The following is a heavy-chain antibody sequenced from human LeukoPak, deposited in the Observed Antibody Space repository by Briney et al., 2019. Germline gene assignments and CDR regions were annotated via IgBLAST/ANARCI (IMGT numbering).Heavy chain of an antibody. CDR3: ARQRYGSSTYFDY. CDR1: GGSISSGGYY. CDR2: IYYSGST. Sequence: SQTLSLTCTVSGGSISSGGYYWSWIRQPPGKGLEWIGSIYYSGSTYYNPSLTSRVTVSVDTSKNQFSLKLSSVTAADTAVYYCARQRYGSSTYFDYWGQGTLVTVSS. J-gene: IGHJ4*02. V-gene: IGHV4-39*01. D-gene: IGHD6-6*01.